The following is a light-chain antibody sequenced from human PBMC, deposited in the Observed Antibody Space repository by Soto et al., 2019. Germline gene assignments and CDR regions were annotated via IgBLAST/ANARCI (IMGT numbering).Light chain of an antibody. CDR2: KAS. Sequence: DIQMTQSPSTLSASVGDRVTITCRASQSISSRLAWYQQKPGKAPKLLIYKASSLESGVPSRFSGSGSGTEFSLTISSLQPDVSATYYCQQYNSYWKFGQGTKVEIK. V-gene: IGKV1-5*03. CDR3: QQYNSYWK. J-gene: IGKJ1*01. CDR1: QSISSR.